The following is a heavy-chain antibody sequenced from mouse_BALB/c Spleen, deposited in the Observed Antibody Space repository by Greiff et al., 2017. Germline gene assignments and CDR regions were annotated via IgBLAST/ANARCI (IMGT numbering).Heavy chain of an antibody. CDR1: GFTFSSYG. CDR2: INSNGGST. D-gene: IGHD3-2*01. J-gene: IGHJ4*01. Sequence: EVQLVESGGGLVQPGGSLKLSCAASGFTFSSYGMSWVRQTPDKRLELVASINSNGGSTYYPDSVKGRFTISRDNAKNTLYLQMSSLKSEDTAMYYCAREGQLGLPYYYAMDYWGQGTSVTVSS. V-gene: IGHV5-6-3*01. CDR3: AREGQLGLPYYYAMDY.